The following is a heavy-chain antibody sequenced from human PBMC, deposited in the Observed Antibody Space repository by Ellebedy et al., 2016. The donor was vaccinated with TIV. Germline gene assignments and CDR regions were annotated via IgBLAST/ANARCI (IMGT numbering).Heavy chain of an antibody. CDR3: ARDPDSASKIDC. Sequence: GGSLRLSXAASGFTFSNLYMSWVRQAPGKGLEWVSYITPSGSNMYYADSVKGRFTISRDNARNSLYLQMNSLRAEDTAVYYCARDPDSASKIDCWGQGTLVTVSS. V-gene: IGHV3-21*01. D-gene: IGHD1-14*01. CDR1: GFTFSNLY. CDR2: ITPSGSNM. J-gene: IGHJ4*02.